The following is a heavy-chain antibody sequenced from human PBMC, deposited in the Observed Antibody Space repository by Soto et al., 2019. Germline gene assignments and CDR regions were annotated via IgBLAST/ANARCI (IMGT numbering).Heavy chain of an antibody. J-gene: IGHJ6*03. CDR1: GGSISSSRYH. CDR2: IFNSGST. Sequence: PSETLSLTFTGSGGSISSSRYHCGWLRQPPGKGLEWIGSIFNSGSTYYNPSLKSRVTISADTSKNQFSLKMSSVTAADTAGYYCARQSAAGTGAYYYYYYMDVWGKGTTVT. D-gene: IGHD6-13*01. CDR3: ARQSAAGTGAYYYYYYMDV. V-gene: IGHV4-39*01.